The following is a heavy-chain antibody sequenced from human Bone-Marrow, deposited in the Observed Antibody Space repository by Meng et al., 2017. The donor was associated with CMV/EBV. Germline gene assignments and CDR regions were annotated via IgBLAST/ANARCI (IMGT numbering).Heavy chain of an antibody. CDR1: GFTFSSYS. CDR3: ARDMVIGGAYYYYYGMDV. Sequence: GGSLRLSCAASGFTFSSYSMNWVRQAPGKGLEWVSSISSSSSYIYYADSVEGRFTISRDNAKNSLWLQMNSLRAEDTAVYYCARDMVIGGAYYYYYGMDVWGQGTTVTVSS. CDR2: ISSSSSYI. D-gene: IGHD2-21*01. J-gene: IGHJ6*02. V-gene: IGHV3-21*01.